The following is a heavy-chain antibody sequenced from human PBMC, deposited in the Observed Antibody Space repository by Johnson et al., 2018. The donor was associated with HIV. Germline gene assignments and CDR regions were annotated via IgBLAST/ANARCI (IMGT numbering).Heavy chain of an antibody. D-gene: IGHD1-26*01. Sequence: EQLVESGGGVVQPGGSLRLSCAASGITFSDYYMSWIRQAPGKGLEWVSGINWNGGGAGYADAVQGRCTITSDNAKNTLYLQMNSLSAEDTALSYCAGERGSGSYYSAFDIWGQGTMVTVSS. CDR3: AGERGSGSYYSAFDI. V-gene: IGHV3-20*04. CDR1: GITFSDYY. J-gene: IGHJ3*02. CDR2: INWNGGGA.